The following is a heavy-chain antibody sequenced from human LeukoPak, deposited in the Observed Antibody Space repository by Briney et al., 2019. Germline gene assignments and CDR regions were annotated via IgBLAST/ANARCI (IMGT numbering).Heavy chain of an antibody. D-gene: IGHD5-24*01. J-gene: IGHJ4*02. CDR2: INHSGST. V-gene: IGHV4-34*01. CDR1: GGSSSGYY. CDR3: ARVRWLQPDH. Sequence: SETLSLTCAVYGGSSSGYYWSWIRQPPGKGLEWIGEINHSGSTNYNPSLKSRVTISVDTSKNQFSLRLSSVTAADTAVYYCARVRWLQPDHWGQGTLVTVSS.